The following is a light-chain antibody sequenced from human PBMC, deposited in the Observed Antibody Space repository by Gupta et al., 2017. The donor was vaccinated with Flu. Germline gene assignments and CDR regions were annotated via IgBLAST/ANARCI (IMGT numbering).Light chain of an antibody. CDR3: RQWASTAWT. J-gene: IGKJ1*01. V-gene: IGKV1-39*01. CDR1: QSISSY. Sequence: DIQMTQSPSSLSASVGDRVTITCRASQSISSYLNWYQQKPGKAPKLLIYAASSLQSGVPSRFSGSGSRTDFRLTISRLQPEDLATSYCRQWASTAWTFGQGTRVQLK. CDR2: AAS.